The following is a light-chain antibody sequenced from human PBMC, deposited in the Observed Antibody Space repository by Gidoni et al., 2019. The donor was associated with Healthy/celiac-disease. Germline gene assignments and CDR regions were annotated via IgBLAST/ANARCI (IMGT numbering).Light chain of an antibody. CDR2: DAS. Sequence: EIVLTQSPATLSLSPGERATLSCRASQSVSSYLAWYQHKPGQAPRLLIYDASNRATGIPARFSCSGSGTDFTLTISSLEPEDFAVYYCQQRSNWPGTFGGGTKVEIK. V-gene: IGKV3-11*01. CDR3: QQRSNWPGT. J-gene: IGKJ4*01. CDR1: QSVSSY.